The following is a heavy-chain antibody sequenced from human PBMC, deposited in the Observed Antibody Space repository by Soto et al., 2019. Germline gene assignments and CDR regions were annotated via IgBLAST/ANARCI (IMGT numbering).Heavy chain of an antibody. Sequence: SETLSLTCTVSGGSISSSSYYRGWIRQPPGKGLEWIGSIYYSGSTYYNPSLKSRVTISVDTSKNQFSLKLSSVTAADTAVYYCARQIVSSGWYSLYYYYGMDVWGQGTTVTVSS. CDR1: GGSISSSSYY. D-gene: IGHD6-19*01. J-gene: IGHJ6*02. CDR2: IYYSGST. CDR3: ARQIVSSGWYSLYYYYGMDV. V-gene: IGHV4-39*01.